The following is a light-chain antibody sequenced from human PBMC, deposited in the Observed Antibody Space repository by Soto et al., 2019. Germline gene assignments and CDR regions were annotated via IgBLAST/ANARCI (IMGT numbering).Light chain of an antibody. CDR1: QDISSY. CDR2: AAS. V-gene: IGKV1-8*01. J-gene: IGKJ1*01. Sequence: GGRVTITCRASQDISSYLAWYQQRPGKAPKFLIYAASTLESGVPSRFSGSGSGTEFTLTISSLQSEDFATYYCQHYYTYPPTFGQGTKVDIK. CDR3: QHYYTYPPT.